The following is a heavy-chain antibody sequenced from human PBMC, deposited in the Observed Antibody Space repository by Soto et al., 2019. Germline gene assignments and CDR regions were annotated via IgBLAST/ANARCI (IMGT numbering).Heavy chain of an antibody. D-gene: IGHD1-7*01. CDR3: ARNYWNSINWFDP. CDR2: IYYSGST. Sequence: SETLSLTCTVSGCSISSGCYYWSWIRQHPGKGLEWIGYIYYSGSTHYNPSLKSRVTISVDTSKNQFSLKLSSVTAADTAVYYCARNYWNSINWFDPWGQGTLVTVSS. V-gene: IGHV4-31*03. J-gene: IGHJ5*02. CDR1: GCSISSGCYY.